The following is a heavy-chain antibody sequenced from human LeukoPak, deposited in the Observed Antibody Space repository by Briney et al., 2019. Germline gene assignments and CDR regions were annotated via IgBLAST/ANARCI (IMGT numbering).Heavy chain of an antibody. D-gene: IGHD2-2*01. V-gene: IGHV1-69*04. CDR2: IIPILGIA. CDR3: ARDLSECSSTSCYLPDAFDI. Sequence: GASVKVSCKASGGTFSSHAISWVRQAPGQGLEWMGRIIPILGIANYAQKFQGRVTIAADKSTSTAYMELSSLRSEDTAVYYCARDLSECSSTSCYLPDAFDIWGQGTMVIVSS. J-gene: IGHJ3*02. CDR1: GGTFSSHA.